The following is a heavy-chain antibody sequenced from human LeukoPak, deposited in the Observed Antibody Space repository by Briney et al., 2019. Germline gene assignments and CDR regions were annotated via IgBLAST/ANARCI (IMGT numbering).Heavy chain of an antibody. J-gene: IGHJ4*02. CDR3: ARRYYVNFDY. D-gene: IGHD3-10*02. Sequence: GGSLRLSCAASGFTFSSYAMSWVRQAPGKGLEWVANIKQDGSEKYYVDSVKGRFTISRDNAKNSLYLQMNSLRAEDTAVYYCARRYYVNFDYWGQGTLVTVSS. V-gene: IGHV3-7*01. CDR2: IKQDGSEK. CDR1: GFTFSSYA.